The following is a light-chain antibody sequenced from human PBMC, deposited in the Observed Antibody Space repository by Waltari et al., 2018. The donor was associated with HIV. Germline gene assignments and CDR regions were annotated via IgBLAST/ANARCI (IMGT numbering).Light chain of an antibody. J-gene: IGLJ1*01. CDR2: ANS. CDR1: SSNIGSNFD. Sequence: QSVLTQPPSVSGAPGQRVTISCTGSSSNIGSNFDVHWYQLPPGPAPKLLIFANSHRPSGVPDRFSASKSATSASLAISGLQPEDEAEYYCQSFDNSLNGYVFGTGTTVIVL. V-gene: IGLV1-40*01. CDR3: QSFDNSLNGYV.